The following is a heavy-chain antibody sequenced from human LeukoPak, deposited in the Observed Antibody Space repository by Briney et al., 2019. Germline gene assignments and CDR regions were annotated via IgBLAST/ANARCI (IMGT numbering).Heavy chain of an antibody. J-gene: IGHJ5*02. CDR3: ARKVGRTGFWSGYWFDP. V-gene: IGHV4-34*01. CDR1: GGSFSAYF. D-gene: IGHD3-3*01. CDR2: INHGGST. Sequence: SETLPLTCAVYGGSFSAYFWSWIRQPPGKGLEWIGEINHGGSTNYNPSLKSRVTISVDTSKNQFSLKLSSVTAADTAVYYCARKVGRTGFWSGYWFDPWGQGTLVTVSS.